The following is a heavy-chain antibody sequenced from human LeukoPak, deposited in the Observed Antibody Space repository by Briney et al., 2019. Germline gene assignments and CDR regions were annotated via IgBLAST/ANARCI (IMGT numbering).Heavy chain of an antibody. V-gene: IGHV3-53*01. Sequence: GGSLRLSCAASGFTFSSNYMSWVRQAPGKGLDWVSVIYSGGSTYYADSVKGRFTISRDNSKNTLYLQMNSLRAEDTAVYYCARAAGNYYGMDVWGQGTTVTVSS. CDR2: IYSGGST. CDR1: GFTFSSNY. CDR3: ARAAGNYYGMDV. D-gene: IGHD3-10*01. J-gene: IGHJ6*02.